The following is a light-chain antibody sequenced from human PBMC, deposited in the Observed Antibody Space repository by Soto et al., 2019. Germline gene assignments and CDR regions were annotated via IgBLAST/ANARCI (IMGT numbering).Light chain of an antibody. Sequence: DRKMTQSPFSLSASLADRVPITCRTSQSISSDLNWYQQKAGKAPKLLIYAASSLQSGVPSRFSGSGSGTHFTLTISSLQPEDFATYYCQQIYSIPITFGQGTRLEI. V-gene: IGKV1-39*01. J-gene: IGKJ5*01. CDR1: QSISSD. CDR2: AAS. CDR3: QQIYSIPIT.